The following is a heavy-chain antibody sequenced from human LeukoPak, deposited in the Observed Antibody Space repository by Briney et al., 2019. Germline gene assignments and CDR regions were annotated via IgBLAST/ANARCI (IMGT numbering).Heavy chain of an antibody. D-gene: IGHD3-22*01. CDR1: GFTFSSYA. Sequence: GGSLRLSCAASGFTFSSYAMSWVRQAPGKGLEWVSAISGSGGSTYYADSVKGRFTISRGNSKNTLYLQMNSLRAEDTAVYYCAKDSTTANYYYDSSGYYDYWGQGTLVTVSS. CDR2: ISGSGGST. V-gene: IGHV3-23*01. CDR3: AKDSTTANYYYDSSGYYDY. J-gene: IGHJ4*02.